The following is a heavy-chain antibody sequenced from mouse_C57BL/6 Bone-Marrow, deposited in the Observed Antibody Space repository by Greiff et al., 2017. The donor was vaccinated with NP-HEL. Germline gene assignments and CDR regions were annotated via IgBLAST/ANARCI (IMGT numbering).Heavy chain of an antibody. J-gene: IGHJ2*01. CDR2: IYPGSGNT. Sequence: QVQLKESGAELVRPGASVKLSCKASGYTFTDYYINWVKQRPGQGLEWIARIYPGSGNTYYNEKFKGKATLTAEKSSITAYMQLSSLTSEDSAVYFCARNGVITTVVAPYFDYWGQGTTLTVSS. V-gene: IGHV1-76*01. CDR1: GYTFTDYY. CDR3: ARNGVITTVVAPYFDY. D-gene: IGHD1-1*01.